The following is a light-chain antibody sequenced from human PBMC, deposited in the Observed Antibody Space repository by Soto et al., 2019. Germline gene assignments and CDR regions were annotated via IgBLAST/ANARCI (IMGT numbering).Light chain of an antibody. CDR3: AAWDDSLNGLV. Sequence: QSVLTQPPSASGTPGQRVTISCSGSSSNIGSNTVNWYQQLPGTAPKLLIYNNNQRPSGVPDRFSGSKSGTSASLAISGLQSEDEADYYSAAWDDSLNGLVFGPGTKLTVL. J-gene: IGLJ1*01. CDR2: NNN. V-gene: IGLV1-44*01. CDR1: SSNIGSNT.